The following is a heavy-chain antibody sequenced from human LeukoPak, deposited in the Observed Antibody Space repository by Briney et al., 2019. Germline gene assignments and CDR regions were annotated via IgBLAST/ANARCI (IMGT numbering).Heavy chain of an antibody. CDR2: IKSKTDGGTT. Sequence: GSLRLSCAASGFTFSNAWMSWFRQAPGKGLEWVGRIKSKTDGGTTDYAAPVKGRFTISRDDSKNTLYLQMNSLKTEDTAVYYCTTGYCSSTSCYDRYFDYWGQGTLVTVSS. CDR1: GFTFSNAW. J-gene: IGHJ4*02. V-gene: IGHV3-15*01. D-gene: IGHD2-2*01. CDR3: TTGYCSSTSCYDRYFDY.